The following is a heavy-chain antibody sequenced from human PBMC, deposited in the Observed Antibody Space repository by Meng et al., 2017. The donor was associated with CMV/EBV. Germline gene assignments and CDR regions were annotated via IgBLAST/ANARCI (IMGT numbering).Heavy chain of an antibody. D-gene: IGHD1-14*01. CDR3: VRDLVGNRDS. CDR2: IDTDGTVT. J-gene: IGHJ5*01. CDR1: GFTFSDSW. Sequence: VEGGGGLVRSGGSLSLSCAASGFTFSDSWMHLLRQAPGEGPGLVSRIDTDGTVTSYAESVRGRFTVSRDNSKNTLYLQMNVLRAGDSGVYYCVRDLVGNRDSWGHGTLVTVSS. V-gene: IGHV3-74*03.